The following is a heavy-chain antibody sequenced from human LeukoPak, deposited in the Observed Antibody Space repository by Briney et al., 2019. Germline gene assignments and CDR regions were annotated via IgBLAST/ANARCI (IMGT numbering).Heavy chain of an antibody. J-gene: IGHJ3*02. D-gene: IGHD3-10*01. V-gene: IGHV4-39*01. Sequence: SETLSLTCTVSGGSISSSSYYWGWIRQPPGKGLEWIATIYYGGSTFYNPSLKSRVTISVDTSKNQFSLKLSSVTAADTAVYYCARPQFSPMVRGNDAFDIWGQGTMVTVSS. CDR3: ARPQFSPMVRGNDAFDI. CDR2: IYYGGST. CDR1: GGSISSSSYY.